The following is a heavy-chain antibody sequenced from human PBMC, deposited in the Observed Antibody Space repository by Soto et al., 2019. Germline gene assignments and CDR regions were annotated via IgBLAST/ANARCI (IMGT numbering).Heavy chain of an antibody. V-gene: IGHV3-23*01. D-gene: IGHD1-26*01. CDR3: AKGRGSYLSPGGRAFDI. J-gene: IGHJ3*02. Sequence: GGSLRLSCAASGFTFSSYAMSWVRQAPGKGLEWVSAISGSGGSTYYADSVKGRFTISRDNSKNTLYLQMNSLRAEDTAVYYCAKGRGSYLSPGGRAFDIWGQGTMVTVSS. CDR1: GFTFSSYA. CDR2: ISGSGGST.